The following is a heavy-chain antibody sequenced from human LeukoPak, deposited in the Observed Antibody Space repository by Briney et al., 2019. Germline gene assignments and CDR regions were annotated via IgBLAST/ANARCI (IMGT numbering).Heavy chain of an antibody. Sequence: SETLSLTCTVSGYSISSGYHWGWIRQPPGKGLEWIGSIYHSGSTYYNPSLKSRVTISVDTSKNQFSLKLSSVTAADTAVYYCARGGRPYYYGSGSYSDYWGQGTLVTVSS. CDR2: IYHSGST. CDR3: ARGGRPYYYGSGSYSDY. J-gene: IGHJ4*02. CDR1: GYSISSGYH. D-gene: IGHD3-10*01. V-gene: IGHV4-38-2*02.